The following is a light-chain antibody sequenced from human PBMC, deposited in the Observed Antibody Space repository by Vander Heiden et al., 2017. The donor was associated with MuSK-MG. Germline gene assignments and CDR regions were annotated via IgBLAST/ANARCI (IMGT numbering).Light chain of an antibody. V-gene: IGKV3-15*01. J-gene: IGKJ5*01. CDR2: DAS. Sequence: EIVMTQSPATLSVSPGERATLSCRASQSVSTNLAWYQQKPCQAPRLLIYDASTRATGIPARFSGSGSGTEFTLTISSLQSEDFAIYYCQQYNTWPDTFGQGTRLEIK. CDR1: QSVSTN. CDR3: QQYNTWPDT.